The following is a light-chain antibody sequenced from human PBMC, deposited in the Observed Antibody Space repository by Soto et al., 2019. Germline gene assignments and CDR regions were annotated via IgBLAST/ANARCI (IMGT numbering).Light chain of an antibody. V-gene: IGKV1-5*01. CDR1: QSISNW. CDR2: DAS. J-gene: IGKJ1*01. CDR3: QHYKSYSAT. Sequence: DIQMTQSPSTLSASAGDRVTITCRASQSISNWLAWYQQKPGKAPKLLMYDASTLESGVPSRFSGSGSGTEFTLTITSLQPDDIATYYCQHYKSYSATFGQGTKVEIK.